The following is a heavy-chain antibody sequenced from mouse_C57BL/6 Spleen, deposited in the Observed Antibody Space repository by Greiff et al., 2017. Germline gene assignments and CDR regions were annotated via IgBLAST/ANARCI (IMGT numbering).Heavy chain of an antibody. J-gene: IGHJ4*01. D-gene: IGHD2-13*01. CDR3: ARWDDLYAMDY. CDR1: GYTFTTYP. V-gene: IGHV1-47*01. CDR2: LHPSNDDT. Sequence: VKLLEPGAELVKPGASVQMSCKASGYTFTTYPIDWMKQNHGQSLEWIGNLHPSNDDTKSNEKFKGKATLTVELSSGTVSLEVGRLRSSVSAVYSWARWDDLYAMDYWGQGTSVTVSS.